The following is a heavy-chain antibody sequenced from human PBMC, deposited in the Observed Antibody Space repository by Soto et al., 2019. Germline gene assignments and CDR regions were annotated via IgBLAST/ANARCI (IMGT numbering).Heavy chain of an antibody. CDR1: GFTFSSYA. D-gene: IGHD1-26*01. V-gene: IGHV3-30-3*01. J-gene: IGHJ4*02. CDR3: ARVRGLQVGAYFDY. Sequence: QVQLVEPGGGVVQPGRSLRLSCAASGFTFSSYAMHWVRQAPGKGLEWVAVISYDGSNKYYADSVKGRFTISRDNSKNTLYLQMNSLRAEDTAVYYCARVRGLQVGAYFDYWGQGTLVTVSS. CDR2: ISYDGSNK.